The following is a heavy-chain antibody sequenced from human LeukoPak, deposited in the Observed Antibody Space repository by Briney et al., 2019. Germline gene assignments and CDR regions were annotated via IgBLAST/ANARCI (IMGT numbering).Heavy chain of an antibody. D-gene: IGHD1-14*01. Sequence: SERLSPASILSGGSPSTIYYCWDWIRQPPEKGLEWIGSIYYSGSTFYRVSLKSRATISADTSKNQFSLRLSFVTAADTAVYYCTRLGTLRRLVGCGQGTTVIVSS. V-gene: IGHV4-39*01. CDR1: GGSPSTIYYC. CDR3: TRLGTLRRLVG. J-gene: IGHJ6*02. CDR2: IYYSGST.